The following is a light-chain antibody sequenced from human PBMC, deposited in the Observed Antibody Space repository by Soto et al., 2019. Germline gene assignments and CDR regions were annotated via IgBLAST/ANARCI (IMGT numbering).Light chain of an antibody. CDR2: GAS. CDR3: PQYGSSSWT. CDR1: QSVSSSY. J-gene: IGKJ1*01. Sequence: EIVLTQSPGTLSLSPGERATLSCRASQSVSSSYLAWYQQKPGQAPRLLIYGASSRATGIPDRVRGSGSARDFTFTITRVEPEDFAVYYCPQYGSSSWTFGQGTKVDI. V-gene: IGKV3-20*01.